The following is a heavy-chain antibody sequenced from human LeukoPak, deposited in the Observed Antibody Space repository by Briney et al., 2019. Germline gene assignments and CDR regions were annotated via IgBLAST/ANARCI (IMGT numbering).Heavy chain of an antibody. CDR2: IYSDGST. Sequence: GGSLRLSCAASGLTVSSNYMSWVRQAPGKGLEWLSVIYSDGSTYYADSVKGRFTISRDNSKNALYFQMNSLRVEDTAVYYCARVWVVGADYYYGMDVWGQGTTVTVSS. V-gene: IGHV3-66*02. CDR1: GLTVSSNY. CDR3: ARVWVVGADYYYGMDV. D-gene: IGHD1-26*01. J-gene: IGHJ6*02.